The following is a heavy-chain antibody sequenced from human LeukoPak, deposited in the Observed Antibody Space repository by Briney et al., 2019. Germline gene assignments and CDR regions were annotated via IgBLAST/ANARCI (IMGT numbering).Heavy chain of an antibody. CDR3: TSRGFRLPLDAFDV. D-gene: IGHD5-24*01. V-gene: IGHV4-39*01. J-gene: IGHJ3*01. Sequence: PSETLSLTCTVSGGPITSSAYYWVWVRQSPGRGLEWLGSIYNNGDTYYNPSYESRVTIAIETSKNQFSLKMTSVTAADTAAYYCTSRGFRLPLDAFDVRGQGTRVAVSS. CDR1: GGPITSSAYY. CDR2: IYNNGDT.